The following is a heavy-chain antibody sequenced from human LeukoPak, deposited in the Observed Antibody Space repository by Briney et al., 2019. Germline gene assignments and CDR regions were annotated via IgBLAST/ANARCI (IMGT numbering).Heavy chain of an antibody. CDR3: ARRSGIAVAGSAAYYYYGMDV. CDR1: GFTFSSYS. D-gene: IGHD6-19*01. J-gene: IGHJ6*02. CDR2: ISSSSSDI. V-gene: IGHV3-21*01. Sequence: GGSLRLSCAASGFTFSSYSMNWVRQAPGKGLEWVSSISSSSSDIYYADSVKGRFTISRDNAKNSLYLKMNSLRAEDTAVYYCARRSGIAVAGSAAYYYYGMDVWGQGTTVTVSS.